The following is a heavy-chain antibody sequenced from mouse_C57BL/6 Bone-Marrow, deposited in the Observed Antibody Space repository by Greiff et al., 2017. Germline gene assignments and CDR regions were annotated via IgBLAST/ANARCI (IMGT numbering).Heavy chain of an antibody. Sequence: QVQLQQSGAELVRPGASVKLSCKASGYTFTDYYINWVKQRPGQGLEWIARIYPGSGNTYYNEKFKGKATLTAEKSSSTAYMQLSSLTSEDSAVYFGARAKLLRYWYFDVWGTGTTVTVSS. CDR3: ARAKLLRYWYFDV. D-gene: IGHD1-1*01. J-gene: IGHJ1*03. CDR1: GYTFTDYY. CDR2: IYPGSGNT. V-gene: IGHV1-76*01.